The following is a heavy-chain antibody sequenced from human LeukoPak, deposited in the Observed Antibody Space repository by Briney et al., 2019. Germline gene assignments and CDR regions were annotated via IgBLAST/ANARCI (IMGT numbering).Heavy chain of an antibody. CDR1: GFTFSNYA. Sequence: GGSLRLSCAASGFTFSNYAMTWVRQAPGKGLEWVSSIGSSGGGTYYADSVKGRFTISRDNSKNTLLLQMNSLRAEDTALYYCARGKTRYGDYWGQGTLVTVSS. CDR3: ARGKTRYGDY. D-gene: IGHD1-1*01. J-gene: IGHJ4*02. V-gene: IGHV3-23*01. CDR2: IGSSGGGT.